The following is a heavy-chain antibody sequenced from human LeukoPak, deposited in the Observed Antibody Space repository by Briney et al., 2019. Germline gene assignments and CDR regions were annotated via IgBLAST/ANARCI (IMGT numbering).Heavy chain of an antibody. D-gene: IGHD6-19*01. Sequence: ASVKVSCKASGYTFTSYDINWVRQATGQGLEWMGWMNPNSGNTGYAQKFQGRVTMTRNTSISTAYMELSSLRSEDTAVYYCARGLFSSGWYYFDYWGQGTLVTVSS. CDR3: ARGLFSSGWYYFDY. CDR2: MNPNSGNT. V-gene: IGHV1-8*01. CDR1: GYTFTSYD. J-gene: IGHJ4*02.